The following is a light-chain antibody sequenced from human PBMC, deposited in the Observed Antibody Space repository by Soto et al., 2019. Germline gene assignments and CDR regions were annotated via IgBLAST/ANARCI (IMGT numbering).Light chain of an antibody. Sequence: DIQMTQSPSTLSASVGDTVTITCRAGQGISRWLAWYQQKPGRAPNLLIYEASTIESVVPSRFSGSGSGTEFTLTIRSLHPDDFATYYCHQYDTYSWTFGQGTKVEIK. CDR2: EAS. V-gene: IGKV1-5*03. J-gene: IGKJ1*01. CDR1: QGISRW. CDR3: HQYDTYSWT.